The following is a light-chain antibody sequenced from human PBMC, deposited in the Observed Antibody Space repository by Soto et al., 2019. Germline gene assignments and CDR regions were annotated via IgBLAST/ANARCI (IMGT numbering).Light chain of an antibody. CDR3: QQYDSLPPT. CDR2: DAF. V-gene: IGKV1-33*01. J-gene: IGKJ4*01. CDR1: QDIKNF. Sequence: DIQMTQSPSSLSASVGDSVTMTCQASQDIKNFLNWYQQKPGKAPTRLIYDAFKLDTGVPSRFIGSGSGTAFTFTISSLQPEDIATYFCQQYDSLPPTFGGGTKVEI.